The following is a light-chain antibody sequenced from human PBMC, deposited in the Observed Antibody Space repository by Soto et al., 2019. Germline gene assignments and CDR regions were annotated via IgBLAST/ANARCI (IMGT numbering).Light chain of an antibody. Sequence: DIQMNQSTSTLFASVGDRVTISCRASQSISRWLAWYQQKPGKAPHLLIYDASSLQSGVPSRLSGIGSGTEFTLTISSLQPDDFATYYCQQYNSHWTFGQGTKVDIK. J-gene: IGKJ1*01. V-gene: IGKV1-5*01. CDR3: QQYNSHWT. CDR2: DAS. CDR1: QSISRW.